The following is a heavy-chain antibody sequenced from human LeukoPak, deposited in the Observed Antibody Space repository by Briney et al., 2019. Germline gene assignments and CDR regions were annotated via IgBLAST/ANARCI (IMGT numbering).Heavy chain of an antibody. J-gene: IGHJ6*03. V-gene: IGHV1-69*05. CDR1: GGTFHSYA. Sequence: GASVKVSCKASGGTFHSYAISWVRQAPGPGLEWMGGIIPIFGTANYAQKFQGRVTITTDESTSTAYMELSSLRSEDTAVYYCARSDTGIAAAADYYYYYMDVWGKGTTVTVSS. CDR2: IIPIFGTA. D-gene: IGHD6-13*01. CDR3: ARSDTGIAAAADYYYYYMDV.